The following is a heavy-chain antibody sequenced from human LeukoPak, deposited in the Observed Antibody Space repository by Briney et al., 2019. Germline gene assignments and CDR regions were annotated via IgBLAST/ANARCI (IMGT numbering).Heavy chain of an antibody. D-gene: IGHD6-19*01. V-gene: IGHV1-69*06. J-gene: IGHJ6*03. Sequence: SVKVSCKASGGTFSSYAISWVRQAPGQGLEWMGGIIPIFGTANYAQKFQGRVTITADKSTSTAYMELSSLRSEDTAVYYCASAGGSIAVAGTAYYYYMDVWGKGTTVTVSS. CDR1: GGTFSSYA. CDR3: ASAGGSIAVAGTAYYYYMDV. CDR2: IIPIFGTA.